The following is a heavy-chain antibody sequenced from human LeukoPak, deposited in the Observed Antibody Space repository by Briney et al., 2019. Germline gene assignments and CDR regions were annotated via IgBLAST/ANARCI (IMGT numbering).Heavy chain of an antibody. CDR3: ARHGSGWSFDY. V-gene: IGHV4-59*01. Sequence: PSETLSLTCKVSGGSISTYYWSWFRQPPGKGLAWIGYIYNSGSATYNPSLKSRVTISVDTSKNQFSLKLTSVSTTDTAVYYCARHGSGWSFDYWGQGVLVTVSS. CDR1: GGSISTYY. D-gene: IGHD6-19*01. J-gene: IGHJ4*02. CDR2: IYNSGSA.